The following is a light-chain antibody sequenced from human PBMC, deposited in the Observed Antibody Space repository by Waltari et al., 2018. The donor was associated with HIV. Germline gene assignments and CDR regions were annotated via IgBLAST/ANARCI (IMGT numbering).Light chain of an antibody. CDR2: DTS. CDR3: LLSYSGAVV. Sequence: QAVVTQEPSLTVSPGGTVTLTCGSSTGAAATGHYPYWFQQKPGQAPRTLIYDTSNKHSWTPARFSGSLLGGKAALPLSGAQPEDEADYSCLLSYSGAVVFGGGTKLTVL. V-gene: IGLV7-46*01. CDR1: TGAAATGHY. J-gene: IGLJ2*01.